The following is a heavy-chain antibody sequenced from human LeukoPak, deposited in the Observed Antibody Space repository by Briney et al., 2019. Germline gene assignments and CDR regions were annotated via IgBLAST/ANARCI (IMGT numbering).Heavy chain of an antibody. J-gene: IGHJ4*02. Sequence: GGSLRLSCAASGFTVSSNYMSWVRQAPGKGLEWVSVIYSGGSTYYADSVKGRFTISRDNSKNTLYFQMNSLRAEDTAVFYCARDLGGSSWYGPSDYWGQGTLVTVSS. CDR2: IYSGGST. D-gene: IGHD6-13*01. CDR1: GFTVSSNY. CDR3: ARDLGGSSWYGPSDY. V-gene: IGHV3-53*01.